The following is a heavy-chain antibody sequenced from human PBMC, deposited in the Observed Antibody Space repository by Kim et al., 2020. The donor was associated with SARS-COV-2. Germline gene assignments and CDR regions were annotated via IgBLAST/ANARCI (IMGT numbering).Heavy chain of an antibody. CDR2: INPNSGGT. D-gene: IGHD2-2*01. J-gene: IGHJ4*02. CDR1: GYTFTGYY. Sequence: ASVKVSCKASGYTFTGYYMHWVRQAPGQGLEWMGWINPNSGGTNYAQKFQGRVTMTRDTSISTAYMELSRLRSDDTAVYYCAREGCSSTSCYAEKEQQLANWGQGTLVTVSS. V-gene: IGHV1-2*02. CDR3: AREGCSSTSCYAEKEQQLAN.